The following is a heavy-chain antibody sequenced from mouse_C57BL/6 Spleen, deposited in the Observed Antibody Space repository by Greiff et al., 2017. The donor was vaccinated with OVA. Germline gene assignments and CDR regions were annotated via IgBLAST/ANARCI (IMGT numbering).Heavy chain of an antibody. D-gene: IGHD2-4*01. CDR2: ISSGSSTI. CDR3: ARDYYDYDGDFDY. J-gene: IGHJ2*01. CDR1: GFTFSDYG. V-gene: IGHV5-17*01. Sequence: DVQLVESGGGLVKPGGSLKLSCAASGFTFSDYGMHWVRQAPEKGLEWVAYISSGSSTIYYADTVKGRFTISRDNAKNTLFLQMTSLRSEDTAMYYCARDYYDYDGDFDYWGQGTTLTVSS.